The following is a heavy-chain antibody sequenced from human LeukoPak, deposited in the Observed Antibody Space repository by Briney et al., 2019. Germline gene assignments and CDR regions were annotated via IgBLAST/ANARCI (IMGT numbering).Heavy chain of an antibody. D-gene: IGHD6-13*01. V-gene: IGHV4-59*08. CDR2: IYYSGST. CDR1: GGSISSYY. CDR3: ARYALYSSSWIDY. Sequence: PSETLSLTCTVSGGSISSYYWSWIRQPPGKGLEWIGYIYYSGSTNYNPSLKSRVTISVDTSKNQFSLELSSVTAADTAVYYCARYALYSSSWIDYWGQGTLVTVSS. J-gene: IGHJ4*02.